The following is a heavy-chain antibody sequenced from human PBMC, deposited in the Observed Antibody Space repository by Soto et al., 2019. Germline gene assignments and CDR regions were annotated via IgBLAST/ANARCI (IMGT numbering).Heavy chain of an antibody. V-gene: IGHV3-64D*06. CDR2: ISRNGGST. D-gene: IGHD2-2*02. CDR3: VKDLYCSSTSCDNRDFDY. Sequence: GGSLRLSCSASGFTFSSYAMHWVRQAPGKGLEYVSAISRNGGSTYYADSVKGRFTISRDNSKNTLYLQMSSLRAEDTAVYYCVKDLYCSSTSCDNRDFDYWGQGTLVTVSS. CDR1: GFTFSSYA. J-gene: IGHJ4*02.